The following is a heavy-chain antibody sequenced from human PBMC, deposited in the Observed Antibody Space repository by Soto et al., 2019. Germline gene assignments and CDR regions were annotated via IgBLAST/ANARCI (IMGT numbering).Heavy chain of an antibody. CDR2: IVVGSGNT. V-gene: IGHV1-58*01. CDR1: GFTFTSSA. D-gene: IGHD1-1*01. Sequence: QMQLVQSGPEVKKPGTSVKVSCKASGFTFTSSAVQWVRQARGQRLEWIGWIVVGSGNTNYAQKFQERVTITRDMSTSTAYMELSSLRSEDTAVYYFAAGLVGTAIDYWGQGTLVTVS. CDR3: AAGLVGTAIDY. J-gene: IGHJ4*02.